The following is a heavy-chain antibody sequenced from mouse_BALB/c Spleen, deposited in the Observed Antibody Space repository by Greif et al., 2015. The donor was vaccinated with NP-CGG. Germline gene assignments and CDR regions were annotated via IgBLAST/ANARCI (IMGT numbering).Heavy chain of an antibody. V-gene: IGHV14-3*02. J-gene: IGHJ2*01. CDR3: ARKLGRGLYFDY. D-gene: IGHD4-1*01. Sequence: VQLQQSGAELVKPVASVKLSCTASGFNIKDAYMHWVKQRPEQGLEWIGRIDPANGNTKYDPKFQGKATMTADTSSNTAYLQLSSLTSEDTAVYYCARKLGRGLYFDYWGQGTTLTVSS. CDR1: GFNIKDAY. CDR2: IDPANGNT.